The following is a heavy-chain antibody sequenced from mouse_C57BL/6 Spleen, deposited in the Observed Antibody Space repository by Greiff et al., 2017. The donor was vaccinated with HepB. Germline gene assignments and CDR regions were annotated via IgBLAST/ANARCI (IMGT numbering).Heavy chain of an antibody. Sequence: QVQLQQSGAELAKPGASVKLSCKASAYTFTSYWMHGVKQRPGQGLEWIGYINPSSGYTKYNQKFKDKATLTADKSSSTAYMQLSSLTYEDSAVYYCARSYSNYLGYAMDYWGQGTSVTVSS. CDR2: INPSSGYT. V-gene: IGHV1-7*01. J-gene: IGHJ4*01. D-gene: IGHD2-5*01. CDR1: AYTFTSYW. CDR3: ARSYSNYLGYAMDY.